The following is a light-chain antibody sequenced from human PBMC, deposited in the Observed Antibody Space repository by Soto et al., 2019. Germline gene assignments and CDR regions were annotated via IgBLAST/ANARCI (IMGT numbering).Light chain of an antibody. CDR1: NIGSKS. Sequence: SYELTQPPSVSVAPGKTARIICGGNNIGSKSVHWYQQTPRQAPVLVVYYDNDRPSGIPERFSGSNSGNTATLTISKAEAGDEADYYCQVWDSSIDHSGVFGGGTKLTVL. CDR3: QVWDSSIDHSGV. V-gene: IGLV3-21*01. J-gene: IGLJ2*01. CDR2: YDN.